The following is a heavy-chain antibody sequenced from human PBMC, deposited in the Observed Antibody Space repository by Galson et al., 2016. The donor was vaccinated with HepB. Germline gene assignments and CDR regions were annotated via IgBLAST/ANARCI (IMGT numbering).Heavy chain of an antibody. Sequence: SLRLSCAASGFTLRSYAMSWVRQAPGKGLEWVSGISGSGGSTYYADSVKGRFTISRDNSKNTLYLQMNSLRAEDTAVYYCAARHYYYESSGIPGVWYFDLWGRGTLVTVSS. D-gene: IGHD3-22*01. V-gene: IGHV3-23*01. J-gene: IGHJ2*01. CDR3: AARHYYYESSGIPGVWYFDL. CDR2: ISGSGGST. CDR1: GFTLRSYA.